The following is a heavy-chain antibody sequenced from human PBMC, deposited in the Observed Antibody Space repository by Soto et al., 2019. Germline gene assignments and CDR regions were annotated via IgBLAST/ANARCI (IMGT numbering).Heavy chain of an antibody. J-gene: IGHJ3*02. CDR1: GGSISSGDYY. D-gene: IGHD3-3*01. CDR3: ARVHLSRFGRANGAFDI. Sequence: SETLSLTCTVSGGSISSGDYYWSWIRQPPGKGLEWIAYIYYSGSSYYNPSLKSRVTISVDTSKNHFSLRLRPVTAADTAVYFCARVHLSRFGRANGAFDIWGQGTMVTVSS. V-gene: IGHV4-30-4*01. CDR2: IYYSGSS.